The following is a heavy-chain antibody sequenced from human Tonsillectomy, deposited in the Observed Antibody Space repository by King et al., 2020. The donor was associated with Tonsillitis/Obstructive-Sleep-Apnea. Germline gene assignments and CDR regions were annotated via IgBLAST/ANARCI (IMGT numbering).Heavy chain of an antibody. J-gene: IGHJ3*02. Sequence: VQLVESGAEMKKPGESLKISCQGSGYKFGDYWIGWVRQMPGKGLDWMGIIYPGDSEDIYIPTFQGQVTISVDKSINTAYLHWGSRKASDNAMYYCARHWGVGKSNAFDIWGQGTMVTVSS. CDR2: IYPGDSED. D-gene: IGHD3-16*01. CDR1: GYKFGDYW. V-gene: IGHV5-51*01. CDR3: ARHWGVGKSNAFDI.